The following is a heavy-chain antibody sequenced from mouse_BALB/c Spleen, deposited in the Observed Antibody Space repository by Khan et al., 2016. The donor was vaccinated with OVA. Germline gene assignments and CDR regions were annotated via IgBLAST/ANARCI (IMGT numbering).Heavy chain of an antibody. J-gene: IGHJ2*01. V-gene: IGHV9-2-1*01. D-gene: IGHD1-1*01. CDR2: INTETGEP. CDR3: AGDSYDYFDF. Sequence: QIQLVQSGPELKKPGETVKISCKASGYTFTDYSMHWVKQAPGKGLKWMGWINTETGEPTYADDFKGRFACSLETSASTANLQINNLTNEDTATCFCAGDSYDYFDFWGQGTTLTVSS. CDR1: GYTFTDYS.